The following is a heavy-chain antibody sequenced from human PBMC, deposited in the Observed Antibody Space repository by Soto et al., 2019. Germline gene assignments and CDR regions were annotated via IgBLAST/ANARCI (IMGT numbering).Heavy chain of an antibody. CDR1: GFTFSDYY. J-gene: IGHJ4*02. CDR3: ARAGDIVVVPAADY. V-gene: IGHV3-11*01. CDR2: ISSSGSTI. Sequence: GGSLRLSCAASGFTFSDYYMSWIRQAPGKGLEWVSYISSSGSTIYYADSVKGRFTISRDNAKNSLYLQMNSLRAEYTAVYYCARAGDIVVVPAADYWGQGTLVTVSS. D-gene: IGHD2-2*01.